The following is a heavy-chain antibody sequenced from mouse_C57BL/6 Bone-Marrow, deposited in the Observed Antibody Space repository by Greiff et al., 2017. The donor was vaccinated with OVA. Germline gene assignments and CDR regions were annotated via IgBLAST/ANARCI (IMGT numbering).Heavy chain of an antibody. V-gene: IGHV1-81*01. D-gene: IGHD1-1*01. CDR2: IYPRSGNT. CDR1: GYTFTSYG. J-gene: IGHJ1*03. Sequence: VQLQQSGAELARPGASVKLSCKASGYTFTSYGISWVKQRTGQGLEWIGEIYPRSGNTYYNEKFKGKATLTADKSSSTAYMELRSLTSEDSAVYFCARYYYGSGYFDVWDTGTTVTVSS. CDR3: ARYYYGSGYFDV.